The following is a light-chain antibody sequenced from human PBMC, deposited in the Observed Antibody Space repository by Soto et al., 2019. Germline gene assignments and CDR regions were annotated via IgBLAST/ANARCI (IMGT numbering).Light chain of an antibody. CDR3: QQYNDWPPA. V-gene: IGKV3-15*01. CDR1: QSVSSK. Sequence: EIVVTQSPVTMTVSRGQRATLSCRASQSVSSKLVWYQQKPGQAPRFLIYGESTRATGIPDRFRGSGSGTEFILTIDSRQSEDFAVYYCQQYNDWPPACGGGTKVEIK. J-gene: IGKJ4*01. CDR2: GES.